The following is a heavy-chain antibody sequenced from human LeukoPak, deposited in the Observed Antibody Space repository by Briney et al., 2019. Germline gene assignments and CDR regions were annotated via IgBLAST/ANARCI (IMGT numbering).Heavy chain of an antibody. Sequence: GGSLRLSCAASGFTFSSYIMNWVRQAPGKGLEWVSSITSSSSYIYYADSVKGRFTMSRDNAKNSLYLQMNSLRAEDTAVYYCARDFGGYNNDYWGQGTLVTVSS. V-gene: IGHV3-21*01. D-gene: IGHD5-24*01. CDR3: ARDFGGYNNDY. J-gene: IGHJ4*02. CDR1: GFTFSSYI. CDR2: ITSSSSYI.